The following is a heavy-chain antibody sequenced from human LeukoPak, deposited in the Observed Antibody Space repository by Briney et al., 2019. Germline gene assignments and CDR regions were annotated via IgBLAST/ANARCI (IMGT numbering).Heavy chain of an antibody. CDR2: ISSSGSTI. V-gene: IGHV3-48*03. J-gene: IGHJ3*02. Sequence: GGSRRLSCAASGFTFSSYEMNWVRQAPGKGLDWVTYISSSGSTIYYADSVKGRFTISRDNAKNSLYLQMNSLRAEDTAVYYCARGRQNSGSYSDAFDIWGQGTMVTVSS. CDR1: GFTFSSYE. CDR3: ARGRQNSGSYSDAFDI. D-gene: IGHD1-26*01.